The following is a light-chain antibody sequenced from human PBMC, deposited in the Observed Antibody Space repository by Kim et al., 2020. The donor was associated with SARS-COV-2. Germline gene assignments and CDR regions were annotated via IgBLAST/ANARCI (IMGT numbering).Light chain of an antibody. CDR1: QSVSSSY. Sequence: EIVLTQSPGTLSLSPGERATLSCRASQSVSSSYLAWYQQKPGQAPRLLIYGASSRATGIPDRFSGSGSGTDFTLTISRLEPEDFAVYFCQQYGSSTYTFGQGAKGDSK. J-gene: IGKJ1*01. CDR3: QQYGSSTYT. CDR2: GAS. V-gene: IGKV3-20*01.